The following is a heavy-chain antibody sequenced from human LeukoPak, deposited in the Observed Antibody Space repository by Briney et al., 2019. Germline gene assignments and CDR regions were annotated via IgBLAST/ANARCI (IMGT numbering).Heavy chain of an antibody. V-gene: IGHV1-69*13. D-gene: IGHD1-26*01. CDR1: GGTFSSYA. Sequence: SVKVSCKASGGTFSSYAISWVRQAPGQGLEWMGGTIPIFGTANYAQKFQGRVTITADESTSTAYMELSSLRSEDTAMYYCARSVRVGAEYYFDYWGQGTLVTVSS. CDR2: TIPIFGTA. CDR3: ARSVRVGAEYYFDY. J-gene: IGHJ4*02.